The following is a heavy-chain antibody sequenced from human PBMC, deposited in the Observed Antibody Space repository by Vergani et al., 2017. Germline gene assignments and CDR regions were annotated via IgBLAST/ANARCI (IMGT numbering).Heavy chain of an antibody. D-gene: IGHD3-10*01. CDR3: ARRGLVSYYYAFDL. CDR1: GYTLTELS. CDR2: FDPEDGET. J-gene: IGHJ3*01. Sequence: QVQLVQSGAEVKKPGASVKVSCKVSGYTLTELSMHWVRQAPGKGLEWMGGFDPEDGETIYAQKFQGRVTISRDNAKNSLYLQMNSLRAEDTAVYFCARRGLVSYYYAFDLWGQGTMVTVSS. V-gene: IGHV1-24*01.